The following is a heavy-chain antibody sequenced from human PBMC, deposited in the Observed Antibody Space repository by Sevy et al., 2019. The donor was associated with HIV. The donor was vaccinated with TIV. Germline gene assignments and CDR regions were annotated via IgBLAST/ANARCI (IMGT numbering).Heavy chain of an antibody. V-gene: IGHV3-7*01. CDR1: QFIFSDYW. CDR2: IKPDGSET. D-gene: IGHD4-17*01. CDR3: ARAVSSPYGEYEGYYFDL. J-gene: IGHJ4*02. Sequence: GGSLRLSCAASQFIFSDYWMSWVRQAPGKGLEWVANIKPDGSETYYVDSVKGRFTVSRDNAKKSVFLQMSRLRVDDTAVYFCARAVSSPYGEYEGYYFDLWGQGNLVTVSS.